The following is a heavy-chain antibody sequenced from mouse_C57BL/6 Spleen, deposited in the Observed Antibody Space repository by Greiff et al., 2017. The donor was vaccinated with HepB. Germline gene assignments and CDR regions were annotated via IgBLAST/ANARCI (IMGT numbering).Heavy chain of an antibody. V-gene: IGHV1-4*01. Sequence: QVQLQQSGAELARPGASVKMSCKASGYTFTSYTMHWVKQRPGQGLEWIGYINPSSGYTKYNQKFKDKATLTADKSSSTAYMQLSSLTSEDSAVYYCASAYDGSSYYWGQGATLTVSS. CDR1: GYTFTSYT. D-gene: IGHD1-1*01. CDR2: INPSSGYT. J-gene: IGHJ2*01. CDR3: ASAYDGSSYY.